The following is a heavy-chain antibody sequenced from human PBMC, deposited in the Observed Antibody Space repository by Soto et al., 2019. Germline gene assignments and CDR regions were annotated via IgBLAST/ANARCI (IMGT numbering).Heavy chain of an antibody. CDR3: ARESPEPSREFAEYFQH. CDR1: GYTFTSYY. V-gene: IGHV1-46*01. D-gene: IGHD1-1*01. CDR2: INPSGGST. J-gene: IGHJ1*01. Sequence: QVQLVQSGAEVKKPGASVKVSCKASGYTFTSYYMHWVRQAPGQGLEWMGIINPSGGSTSYAQKFQGRVTMTRDTSTSTVHMELSSLRSEDTAVYYCARESPEPSREFAEYFQHWGQGTLVTVSS.